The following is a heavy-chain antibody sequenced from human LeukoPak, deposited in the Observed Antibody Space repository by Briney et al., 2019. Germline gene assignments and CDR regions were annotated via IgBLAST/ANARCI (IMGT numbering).Heavy chain of an antibody. Sequence: TLSXXXXVSGGSXSSGSYYWSWLRQPAGKGLEWIGRIYTSGSTNYNPSLKSRFTISVDTSKNQFSLKLSSVTAADTAVYYCARDSFYWFDPWGQGTLVTVSS. CDR3: ARDSFYWFDP. CDR2: IYTSGST. J-gene: IGHJ5*02. V-gene: IGHV4-61*02. CDR1: GGSXSSGSYY.